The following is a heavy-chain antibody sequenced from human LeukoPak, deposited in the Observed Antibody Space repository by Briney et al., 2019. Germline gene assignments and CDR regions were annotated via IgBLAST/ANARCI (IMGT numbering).Heavy chain of an antibody. D-gene: IGHD3-10*01. CDR3: AREGLLWFGNYYFDY. CDR2: ISAYNGNT. J-gene: IGHJ4*02. V-gene: IGHV1-18*01. Sequence: ASVKVSCKASGYTFTSYGISWVRQASGQGLEWMGWISAYNGNTNYAQKLQGRVTMTTDTSTSTAYMELRSLRSDDTAVYYCAREGLLWFGNYYFDYWGQGTLVTVSS. CDR1: GYTFTSYG.